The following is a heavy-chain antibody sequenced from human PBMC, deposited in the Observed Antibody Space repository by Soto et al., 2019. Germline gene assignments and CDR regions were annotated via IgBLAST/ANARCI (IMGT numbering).Heavy chain of an antibody. V-gene: IGHV4-59*01. CDR1: GGSISSYY. CDR2: IYYSGST. Sequence: QVQLQESGPGLVKPSETLSLTCTVTGGSISSYYWSWIPQPPGKGLEWIGYIYYSGSTNYNPSLKSRVTISVDTSKNQFSLKLSSVTAADTAVYYCARGLATTRNYYFYYWGQGTLVTVSS. J-gene: IGHJ4*02. CDR3: ARGLATTRNYYFYY. D-gene: IGHD5-12*01.